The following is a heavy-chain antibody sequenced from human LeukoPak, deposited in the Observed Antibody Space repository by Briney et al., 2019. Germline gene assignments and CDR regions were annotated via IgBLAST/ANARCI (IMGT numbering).Heavy chain of an antibody. CDR3: ARGSSWSYYFDY. Sequence: NPSETLSLTCTVSGGSISSYYWSWIRQPPGKGLEWIGYFHYSGSTNYSPSLKSRVTISIDTSKNQFSLKVSSVTAADTAVYYCARGSSWSYYFDYWGQGTLVTVSS. J-gene: IGHJ4*02. V-gene: IGHV4-59*01. D-gene: IGHD6-13*01. CDR1: GGSISSYY. CDR2: FHYSGST.